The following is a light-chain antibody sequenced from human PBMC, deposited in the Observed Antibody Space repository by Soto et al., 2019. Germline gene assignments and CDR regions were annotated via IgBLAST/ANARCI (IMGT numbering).Light chain of an antibody. CDR3: AAWDDSLEV. Sequence: QAVVTQPPSASGTPGQRVTISCSGSSSNIGSNTVNWYQQLPGTAPKLLIYSNNQRPSGVPDRFSGSKSGTSASLAISGLQSEDEADYYCAAWDDSLEVFGGGTKVTVL. V-gene: IGLV1-44*01. CDR2: SNN. J-gene: IGLJ2*01. CDR1: SSNIGSNT.